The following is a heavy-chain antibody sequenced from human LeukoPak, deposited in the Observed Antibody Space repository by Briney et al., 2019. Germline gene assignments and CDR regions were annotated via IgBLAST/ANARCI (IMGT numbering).Heavy chain of an antibody. D-gene: IGHD2-21*02. Sequence: ASVKVSCKTSGYTFSNYGVTWVRQAPGQGLKWMGRISAYNGDTNYAQKLQGRVTLTTDTSTSTVYMELRSLRSDDTAVYYCARDSYCGGDCPPAEHWGQGTLVTVSS. CDR3: ARDSYCGGDCPPAEH. CDR2: ISAYNGDT. CDR1: GYTFSNYG. J-gene: IGHJ1*01. V-gene: IGHV1-18*01.